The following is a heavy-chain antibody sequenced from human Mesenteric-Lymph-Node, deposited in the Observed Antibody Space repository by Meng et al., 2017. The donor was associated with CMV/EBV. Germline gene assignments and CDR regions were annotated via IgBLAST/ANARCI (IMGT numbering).Heavy chain of an antibody. J-gene: IGHJ6*02. CDR1: GFTFSSFW. CDR3: ARDHRGDTARGDSMDI. Sequence: GGSLRLSCAASGFTFSSFWMHWVCQAPGKGLEWVSSISGSSTYIYYADSVKGRFTISRDSVKESLLLQMNSLRAEDTGVYYCARDHRGDTARGDSMDIWGQGTTVTVSS. V-gene: IGHV3-21*01. D-gene: IGHD5-18*01. CDR2: ISGSSTYI.